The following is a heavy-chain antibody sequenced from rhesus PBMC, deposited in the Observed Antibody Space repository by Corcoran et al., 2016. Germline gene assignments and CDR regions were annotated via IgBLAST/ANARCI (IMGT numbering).Heavy chain of an antibody. J-gene: IGHJ4*01. Sequence: QVQLPESGPGRVKPSERLSLTCAVSGGSSSNNWWSWSREAPGKGRVWLGQINGDGGSSNYDPSLKSRVTILRDASKNQFSLKLTSVTDADTAVYYCARHGGFYFDSWGQGVLVTVSS. CDR1: GGSSSNNW. CDR3: ARHGGFYFDS. CDR2: INGDGGSS. V-gene: IGHV4-80*01.